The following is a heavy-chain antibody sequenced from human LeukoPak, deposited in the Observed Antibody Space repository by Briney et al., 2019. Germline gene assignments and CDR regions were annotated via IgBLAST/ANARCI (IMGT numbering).Heavy chain of an antibody. CDR3: ARDRDWNDGLDY. CDR2: ITRSGDST. D-gene: IGHD1-1*01. J-gene: IGHJ4*02. V-gene: IGHV3-23*01. CDR1: GFPFNIYA. Sequence: PGGSLRLSCAASGFPFNIYAMSWVRQAPGKGLEWVSAITRSGDSTYYADSVKGRFTISRDNSKNTLYLQMNSLRAEDTAVYYCARDRDWNDGLDYWGQGTLVTVSS.